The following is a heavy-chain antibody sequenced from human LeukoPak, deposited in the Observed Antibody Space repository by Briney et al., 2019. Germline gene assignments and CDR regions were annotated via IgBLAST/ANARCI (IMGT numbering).Heavy chain of an antibody. D-gene: IGHD3-9*01. CDR3: ARDHNDILTGYTAFDI. CDR2: ISTSSSYI. CDR1: GFTFSRSS. J-gene: IGHJ3*02. V-gene: IGHV3-21*01. Sequence: GGSLRLSCTASGFTFSRSSMNWVRQAPGKGLEWVSSISTSSSYIYYADSVKGRFTISRDNAKNSLYLQMNSLRAEDTAVYYCARDHNDILTGYTAFDIWGQGTMVTVSS.